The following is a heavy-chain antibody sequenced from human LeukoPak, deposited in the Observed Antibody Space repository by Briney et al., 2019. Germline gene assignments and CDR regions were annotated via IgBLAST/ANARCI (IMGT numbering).Heavy chain of an antibody. CDR1: GGTFSSYA. V-gene: IGHV1-69*13. Sequence: SVKVSCTASGGTFSSYAISWVRQAPGQGLEWMGGIIPIFGTANYAQKFQGRVTITADESTSTAYMELSSLRSEDTAVYYCARDQPDDFWSGTGAFDIWGQGTMVTVSS. CDR2: IIPIFGTA. CDR3: ARDQPDDFWSGTGAFDI. J-gene: IGHJ3*02. D-gene: IGHD3-3*01.